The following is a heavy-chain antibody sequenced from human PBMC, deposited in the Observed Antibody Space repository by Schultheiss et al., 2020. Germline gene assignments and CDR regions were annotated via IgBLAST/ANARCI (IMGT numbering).Heavy chain of an antibody. J-gene: IGHJ6*02. D-gene: IGHD2-15*01. Sequence: SETLSLTCTVSGGSISSGDYYWSWIRQHPGKGLEWIGYIYSSGSAYYNPSLESRVTISVDTSKNQFSLKLSSVTAADTAVYYCAKDIRGIRGPYYYGMDVWGQGTTVTVSS. CDR3: AKDIRGIRGPYYYGMDV. CDR2: IYSSGSA. CDR1: GGSISSGDYY. V-gene: IGHV4-31*03.